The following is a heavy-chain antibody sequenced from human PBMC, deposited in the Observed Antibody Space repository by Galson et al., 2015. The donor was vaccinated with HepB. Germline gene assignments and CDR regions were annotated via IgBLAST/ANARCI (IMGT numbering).Heavy chain of an antibody. CDR3: ARDHSSSWPGDLDY. CDR1: GYTFTSYG. V-gene: IGHV1-18*01. J-gene: IGHJ4*02. CDR2: ISAYNGNT. D-gene: IGHD6-13*01. Sequence: SCKASGYTFTSYGISWVRQAPGQGLEWMGWISAYNGNTNHAQKLQGRVTMTTDTSTSTAYMELRSLRSDDTAVYYCARDHSSSWPGDLDYWGQGTLVTVSS.